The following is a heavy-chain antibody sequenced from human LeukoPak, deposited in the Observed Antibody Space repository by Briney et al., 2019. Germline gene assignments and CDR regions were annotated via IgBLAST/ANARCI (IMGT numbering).Heavy chain of an antibody. Sequence: SETLPLTCAVYGGSFSDYYWSWIRQPPGKGLEWIGEINHSGSTNYNPSLKSRVTISVDTSKNQFSLKLSSVTAADTAVYYCAYSSGYQQQWGQGTLVTVSS. V-gene: IGHV4-34*01. CDR1: GGSFSDYY. CDR3: AYSSGYQQQ. CDR2: INHSGST. D-gene: IGHD3-22*01. J-gene: IGHJ1*01.